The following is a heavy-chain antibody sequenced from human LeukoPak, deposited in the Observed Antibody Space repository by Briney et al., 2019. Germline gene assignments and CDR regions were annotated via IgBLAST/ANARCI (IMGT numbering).Heavy chain of an antibody. CDR3: AKDIQGSY. Sequence: GVLRLSCAASGFSFNSAAMTWVRQAPGKGLEWVSLVSSSGANTYYADSVKGRFTISRDNSKNTVYLQMNGLRAEDTAIYYCAKDIQGSYWGQGTLVAVSS. CDR1: GFSFNSAA. J-gene: IGHJ4*02. V-gene: IGHV3-23*01. CDR2: VSSSGANT. D-gene: IGHD2-21*01.